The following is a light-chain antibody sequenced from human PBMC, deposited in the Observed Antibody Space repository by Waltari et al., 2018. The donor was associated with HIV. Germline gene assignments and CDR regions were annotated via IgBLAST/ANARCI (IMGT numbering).Light chain of an antibody. Sequence: QSALTQPASVSGSPGQSLTISCPGTSSDIGGYNYVSWYQQHPGKAPKLMIYEVSTRPSGVSNRFSGSKSGNTASLTISGLQAEDEADYYCSSYTSSSTVIFGGGTKLAVL. CDR2: EVS. J-gene: IGLJ2*01. CDR3: SSYTSSSTVI. V-gene: IGLV2-14*01. CDR1: SSDIGGYNY.